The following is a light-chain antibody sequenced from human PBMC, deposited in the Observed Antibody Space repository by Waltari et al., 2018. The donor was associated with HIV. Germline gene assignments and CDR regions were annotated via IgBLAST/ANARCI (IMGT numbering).Light chain of an antibody. V-gene: IGLV2-14*03. CDR3: SSYTSSSTLV. Sequence: QSALTQPASVSGSPGQSITISCTGTSSDVGGYNYVSWYQQHQGKAPKLMIYDVSNRPSVVSNRVSGSKSGNTASLTISGLQAEDEADYYCSSYTSSSTLVFGGGTKLTVL. CDR2: DVS. CDR1: SSDVGGYNY. J-gene: IGLJ2*01.